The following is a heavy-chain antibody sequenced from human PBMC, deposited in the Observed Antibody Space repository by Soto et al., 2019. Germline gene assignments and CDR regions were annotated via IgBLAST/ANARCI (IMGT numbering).Heavy chain of an antibody. J-gene: IGHJ5*02. Sequence: GGSLILSCTASGFTFRDYAMSWFRQAPGKGLEWVGFIRSKAYGGTVVYAASVKGRFTISRDDSKSIAYLQMNSLKTEDTAVYYCSTNYYDSRGYDNWFDPWGQGTLVTVSS. CDR1: GFTFRDYA. CDR3: STNYYDSRGYDNWFDP. CDR2: IRSKAYGGTV. V-gene: IGHV3-49*03. D-gene: IGHD3-22*01.